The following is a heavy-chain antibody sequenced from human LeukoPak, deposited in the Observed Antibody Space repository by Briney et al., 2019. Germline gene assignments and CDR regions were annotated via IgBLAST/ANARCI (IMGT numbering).Heavy chain of an antibody. V-gene: IGHV1-69*05. J-gene: IGHJ3*02. CDR2: IIPIFGTA. CDR1: GGTFSSYA. D-gene: IGHD3-3*01. CDR3: ARVFGYFGDGNAFDI. Sequence: GASVKVSCKASGGTFSSYAISWVRQAPGQGLEWMGGIIPIFGTANYAQKFQGRVTITTDESTSTAYMEPSSLRSEDTAVYYCARVFGYFGDGNAFDIWGQGTMVTVSS.